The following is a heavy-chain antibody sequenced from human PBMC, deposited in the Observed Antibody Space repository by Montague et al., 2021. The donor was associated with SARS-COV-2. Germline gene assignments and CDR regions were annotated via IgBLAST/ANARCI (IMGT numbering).Heavy chain of an antibody. J-gene: IGHJ3*02. CDR3: AMRGGALDAFDI. CDR2: IFYKGNT. V-gene: IGHV4-39*01. Sequence: SETLSLTCTVSGGSVSSGTHNWAWIRQPPGKGLEWIASIFYKGNTYYNPSLRSRFTISINTSKNQFFLRVASVTAADTAVYYCAMRGGALDAFDIWGQGTIVIVSS. D-gene: IGHD4-17*01. CDR1: GGSVSSGTHN.